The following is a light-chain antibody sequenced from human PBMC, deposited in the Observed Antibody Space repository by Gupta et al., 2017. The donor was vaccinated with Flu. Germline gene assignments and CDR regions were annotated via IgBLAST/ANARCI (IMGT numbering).Light chain of an antibody. CDR3: LLYMDSGWV. V-gene: IGLV8-61*01. J-gene: IGLJ3*02. CDR1: SGSVSPSSY. Sequence: QTVVTQESSFSVSPGGTVTLTCGLGSGSVSPSSYPSWYQQTPGQAPRKLIYSTNTRSSGVPGRFSGSIGGNKAALTITGAQADDESHYYCLLYMDSGWVFGGGTKLTVL. CDR2: STN.